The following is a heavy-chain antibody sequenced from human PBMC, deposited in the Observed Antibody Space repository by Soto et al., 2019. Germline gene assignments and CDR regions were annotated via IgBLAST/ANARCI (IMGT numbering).Heavy chain of an antibody. CDR2: IYYSGNT. Sequence: PSETLSLTCTVSGDSISSAGYSWGWIRQPPGKGLEYIGTIYYSGNTYYNSSLMSRVTISLDTSKNQFSLKLTSVTAADTALYYCARGPGGPDGPGDYWGQGTLVTVSS. CDR3: ARGPGGPDGPGDY. D-gene: IGHD2-15*01. J-gene: IGHJ4*02. CDR1: GDSISSAGYS. V-gene: IGHV4-39*01.